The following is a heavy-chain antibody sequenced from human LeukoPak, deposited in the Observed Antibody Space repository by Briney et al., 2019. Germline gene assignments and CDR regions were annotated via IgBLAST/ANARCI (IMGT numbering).Heavy chain of an antibody. D-gene: IGHD6-25*01. CDR3: ARERLPDYYYYGMDV. CDR1: GFTFSSYA. Sequence: PGGSLRLSCAASGFTFSSYAMHWVRQAPGKGLEWVAVISYDGSNKYYADPVKGRLTISRDNSKNTLYLQMNSLRAEDTAVYYCARERLPDYYYYGMDVWGKGTTVTVSS. V-gene: IGHV3-30*04. J-gene: IGHJ6*04. CDR2: ISYDGSNK.